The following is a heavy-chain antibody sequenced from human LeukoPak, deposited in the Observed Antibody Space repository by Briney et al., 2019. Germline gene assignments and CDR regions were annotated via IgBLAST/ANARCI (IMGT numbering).Heavy chain of an antibody. CDR2: IKEDGSDK. D-gene: IGHD2-2*02. Sequence: PGGSLRLSCAASGFTFSSYWMTWVRQAPGKGLEWVANIKEDGSDKYYVGSVKGRFTISRDNAKNSLYLQMNSLRAEDTAVYYCTRDSYTNAWHEEGRDYWGQGTLVIVSS. J-gene: IGHJ4*02. CDR1: GFTFSSYW. V-gene: IGHV3-7*01. CDR3: TRDSYTNAWHEEGRDY.